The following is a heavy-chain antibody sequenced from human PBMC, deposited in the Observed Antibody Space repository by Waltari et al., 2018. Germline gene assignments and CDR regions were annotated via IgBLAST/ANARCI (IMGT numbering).Heavy chain of an antibody. CDR2: ISAYNGNT. D-gene: IGHD2-2*01. V-gene: IGHV1-18*01. Sequence: QVQLVQSGAEVKKPGASVKVSCKASGYTFTSYGISWVRQAPGQGLEWMGWISAYNGNTTSAQKLQGRVTMTTDTSTSTAYMELRSLRSDDTAVYYCARVVVVPAATNYYYYGMDVWGQGTTVTVSS. CDR1: GYTFTSYG. J-gene: IGHJ6*02. CDR3: ARVVVVPAATNYYYYGMDV.